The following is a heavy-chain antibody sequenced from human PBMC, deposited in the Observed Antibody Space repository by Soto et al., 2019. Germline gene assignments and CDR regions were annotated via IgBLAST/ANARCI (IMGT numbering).Heavy chain of an antibody. V-gene: IGHV3-30-3*01. D-gene: IGHD6-13*01. J-gene: IGHJ3*02. CDR3: ARRAAADVLSVAFDM. CDR2: ISFDGGTK. CDR1: GFTFSNYA. Sequence: QEHLVESGGGVVQPGRSLRLSCAASGFTFSNYAIHWVRQAPGKGLEWVALISFDGGTKYYADSVKGRFTLSRDNSQNIVSVEMNSLRDDDSAVYYCARRAAADVLSVAFDMWGHGTMVIVSS.